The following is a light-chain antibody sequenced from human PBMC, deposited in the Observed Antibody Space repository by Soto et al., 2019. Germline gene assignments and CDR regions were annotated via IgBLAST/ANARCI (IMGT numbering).Light chain of an antibody. Sequence: DIQMTQSPSSLSASVGDRVTITCQASQDIRKYLNWYQQKPGKAPKLLIYAASSLQSGVPSRFSGSGSGTDFTLTISSLQPEDFATYYCQQSYSTTWTFGQGTKVDIK. J-gene: IGKJ1*01. CDR1: QDIRKY. CDR2: AAS. V-gene: IGKV1-39*01. CDR3: QQSYSTTWT.